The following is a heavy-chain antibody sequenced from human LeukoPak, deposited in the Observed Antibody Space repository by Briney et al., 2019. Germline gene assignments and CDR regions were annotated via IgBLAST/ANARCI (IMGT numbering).Heavy chain of an antibody. CDR3: AKWRHGYGGAAGDDY. CDR2: IIPIFGTA. J-gene: IGHJ4*02. D-gene: IGHD4-23*01. CDR1: GGTFSSYA. V-gene: IGHV1-69*13. Sequence: ASVKVSCKASGGTFSSYAISWVRQAPGQGLEWMGGIIPIFGTANYAQKFQGRVTITADESTSTAYMELSSLRAEDTAVYYCAKWRHGYGGAAGDDYWGQGTLVTVSS.